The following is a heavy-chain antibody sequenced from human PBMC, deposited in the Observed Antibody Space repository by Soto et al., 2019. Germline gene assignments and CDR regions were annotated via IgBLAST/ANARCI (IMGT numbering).Heavy chain of an antibody. D-gene: IGHD3-16*02. Sequence: GGSLRLSCAASGFTFSSYGMHWVRQAPGKGLEWVAVISYDGSNKYYADSVKGRFTISRDNSKNTLYLQMNSLRAEDTAVYYCAKDYRKFRDYYYYGMDVWGQGTTVTVAS. J-gene: IGHJ6*02. CDR3: AKDYRKFRDYYYYGMDV. CDR1: GFTFSSYG. CDR2: ISYDGSNK. V-gene: IGHV3-30*18.